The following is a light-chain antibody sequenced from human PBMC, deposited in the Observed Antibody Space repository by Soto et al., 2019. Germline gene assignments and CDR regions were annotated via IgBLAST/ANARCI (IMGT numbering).Light chain of an antibody. J-gene: IGLJ2*01. V-gene: IGLV4-69*01. CDR1: SGHSSYT. CDR3: QTWGTGNVV. CDR2: LNSDGSH. Sequence: QSVLTQSPSASASLGASVKLTCTLGSGHSSYTIAWHQQQPEKGPRYLMKLNSDGSHSKGDGIPDRFSGSSSGAERYLTISSLQSEDEADYYCQTWGTGNVVFGGGTQLTVL.